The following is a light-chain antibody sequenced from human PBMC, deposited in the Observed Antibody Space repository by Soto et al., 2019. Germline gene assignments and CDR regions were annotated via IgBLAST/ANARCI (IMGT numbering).Light chain of an antibody. J-gene: IGLJ1*01. V-gene: IGLV2-14*01. CDR3: SSYTSSSTYV. CDR2: EVS. CDR1: SGDVGGYNY. Sequence: QSVLTQPASVSGSPGQSITISCTGTSGDVGGYNYVSWYQQHPGKAPKLMIYEVSNRPSGVSNRFSGSKSGNTASLTISGLQAEDEADYYCSSYTSSSTYVFGTGTKVTVL.